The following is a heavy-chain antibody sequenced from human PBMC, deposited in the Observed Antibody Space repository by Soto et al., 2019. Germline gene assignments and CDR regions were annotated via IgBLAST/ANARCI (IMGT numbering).Heavy chain of an antibody. CDR3: ARALDFWSAYFDY. CDR2: ISYDESYK. V-gene: IGHV3-30-3*01. Sequence: QVWQVESGGGVVQAGRSLRLSCAASGFTFRSYAMHWVRQAPGKGLEWVAIISYDESYKYYADSVKGRFTISRDNSKNTLYLQMNSLRTDDTAVYYCARALDFWSAYFDYWGQGSLVTVSS. CDR1: GFTFRSYA. J-gene: IGHJ4*02. D-gene: IGHD3-3*01.